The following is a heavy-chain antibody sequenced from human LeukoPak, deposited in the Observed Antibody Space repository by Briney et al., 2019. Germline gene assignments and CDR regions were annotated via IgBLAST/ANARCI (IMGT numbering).Heavy chain of an antibody. CDR3: ASRNRVVPAAFDY. Sequence: SETLSLTCAVYGGSFSGYYWSWIRQPPGKGLEWIGEINHSESTNYNPSLKSRVTISVDTSKNQFSLKLSSVTAADTAVYYCASRNRVVPAAFDYWGQGTLVTVSS. V-gene: IGHV4-34*01. CDR2: INHSEST. J-gene: IGHJ4*02. CDR1: GGSFSGYY. D-gene: IGHD2-2*01.